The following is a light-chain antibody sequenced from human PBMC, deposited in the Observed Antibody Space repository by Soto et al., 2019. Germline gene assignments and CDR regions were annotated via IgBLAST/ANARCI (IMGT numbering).Light chain of an antibody. CDR1: ESVSNN. CDR2: FAS. CDR3: QEYNKRPLT. J-gene: IGKJ4*01. Sequence: EIVMTQSPATLSVSPGERATLSCSASESVSNNLAWYQQKPGQAPRLLIYFASTSATGNPARFSGSGSGTAYARTIASLQSDGFAVYYWQEYNKRPLTFGGGTKVLSK. V-gene: IGKV3-15*01.